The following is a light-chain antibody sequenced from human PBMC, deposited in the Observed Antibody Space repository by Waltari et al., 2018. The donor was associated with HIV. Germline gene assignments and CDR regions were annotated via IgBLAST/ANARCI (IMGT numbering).Light chain of an antibody. CDR3: QQYGRSPYT. CDR2: HAS. J-gene: IGKJ2*01. CDR1: QSVSSSY. Sequence: EIVLTQSPGTLSLSPGERASQSVSSSYLAWYQQKPGQAPRLLIYHASSRATGIPDRFSGSGSGTDFTLTISGLEPEDFAVYSCQQYGRSPYTFGQGTRLEIK. V-gene: IGKV3-20*01.